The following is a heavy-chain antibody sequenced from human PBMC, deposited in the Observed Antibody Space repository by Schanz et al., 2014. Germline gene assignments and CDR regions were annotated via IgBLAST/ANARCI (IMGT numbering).Heavy chain of an antibody. V-gene: IGHV1-69*02. D-gene: IGHD2-2*02. CDR3: AGTYCSSTSCYTGYYYMDV. CDR1: GGTFSSHT. Sequence: QVQLVQSEAEVKKPGSSVKVSCKASGGTFSSHTISWVRQAPGQGLEWMGRIIPSLGLAKYEQKFQDKVTITADTSTTTAYMELSGLRSEDTAVYYCAGTYCSSTSCYTGYYYMDVWGKGTTVTVSS. CDR2: IIPSLGLA. J-gene: IGHJ6*03.